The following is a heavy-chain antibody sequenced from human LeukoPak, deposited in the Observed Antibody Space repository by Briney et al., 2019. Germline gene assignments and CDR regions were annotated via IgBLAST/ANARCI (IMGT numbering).Heavy chain of an antibody. D-gene: IGHD3-10*01. J-gene: IGHJ6*02. CDR2: ISSAGTT. V-gene: IGHV3-66*01. Sequence: GGSLRLSCAASGFTVSSSYMSWVRQAPGKGLEWVSIISSAGTTYYADSVKGRFTISRDISKNTVYLQVNSLRDEDTAVYYCARNLASGRGFRNAVDVWGQGTSATVSS. CDR1: GFTVSSSY. CDR3: ARNLASGRGFRNAVDV.